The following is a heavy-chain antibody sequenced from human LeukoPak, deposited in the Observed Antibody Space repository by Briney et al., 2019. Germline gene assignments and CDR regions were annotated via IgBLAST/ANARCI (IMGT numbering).Heavy chain of an antibody. CDR2: ISSSGSTI. V-gene: IGHV3-48*03. Sequence: GGSLRLSCAASGFTFSSYEMNWVRQAPGKGLEWVSYISSSGSTIYYADSVKGQFTISRDNAKNSLYLQMNSLRAEDTAVYYCARGRGRYCSGGSCYRYYYYYGMDVWGKGTTVTVSS. CDR1: GFTFSSYE. CDR3: ARGRGRYCSGGSCYRYYYYYGMDV. J-gene: IGHJ6*04. D-gene: IGHD2-15*01.